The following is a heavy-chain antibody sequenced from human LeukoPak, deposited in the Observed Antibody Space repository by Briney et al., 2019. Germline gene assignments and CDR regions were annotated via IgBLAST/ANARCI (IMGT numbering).Heavy chain of an antibody. D-gene: IGHD5-18*01. CDR2: IIPIFGTA. V-gene: IGHV1-69*05. CDR1: GGTFSSYA. CDR3: ARGGYSYGYHFDY. Sequence: SVKVSCKASGGTFSSYAISWVRQAPGQGLEWMGGIIPIFGTANYAQKFQGRVTMTRNTSISTAYMELSSLRSEDTAVYYCARGGYSYGYHFDYWGQGTLVTVSA. J-gene: IGHJ4*02.